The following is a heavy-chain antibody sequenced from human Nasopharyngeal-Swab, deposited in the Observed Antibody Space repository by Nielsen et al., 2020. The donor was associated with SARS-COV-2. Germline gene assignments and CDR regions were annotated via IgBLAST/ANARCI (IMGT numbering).Heavy chain of an antibody. D-gene: IGHD3-10*01. J-gene: IGHJ6*03. V-gene: IGHV4-61*02. Sequence: WIRQPPGQGLEWIGRIYTSGSTNYNPSLKSRVTISVDTSKNQFSLKLSSVTAADTAVYYCARGITTLYYYYYMDVWGKGTTVTVSS. CDR3: ARGITTLYYYYYMDV. CDR2: IYTSGST.